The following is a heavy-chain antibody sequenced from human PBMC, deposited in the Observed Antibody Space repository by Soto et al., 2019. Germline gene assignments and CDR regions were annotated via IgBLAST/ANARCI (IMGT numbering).Heavy chain of an antibody. CDR1: GYTYDDYV. V-gene: IGHV3-9*01. CDR3: ARGLSAVPSYLDY. D-gene: IGHD3-16*01. CDR2: ISWNSGNI. J-gene: IGHJ4*02. Sequence: EVQLVESGGGLVQPGRSLRLSCVASGYTYDDYVMHWVRQVPGKGLEWVSGISWNSGNIDYADSVKGRFTISRDNAMNSLYLQMNSLRPEDTALYYSARGLSAVPSYLDYCGQGTLVTVSS.